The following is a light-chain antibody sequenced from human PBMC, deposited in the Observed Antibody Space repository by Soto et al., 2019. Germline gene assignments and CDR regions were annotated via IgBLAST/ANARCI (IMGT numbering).Light chain of an antibody. V-gene: IGLV2-11*01. CDR3: CSYTGSFWV. Sequence: QSALTQPRSVSGSPGQSVTISCTGTSSDVGDYDYVSWYQHHPGQAPKYMIYDVSRRPSGVPDRFSGSKSGNTASLTISGLQAEDEADYYCCSYTGSFWVFGGGTKLTVL. CDR2: DVS. J-gene: IGLJ3*02. CDR1: SSDVGDYDY.